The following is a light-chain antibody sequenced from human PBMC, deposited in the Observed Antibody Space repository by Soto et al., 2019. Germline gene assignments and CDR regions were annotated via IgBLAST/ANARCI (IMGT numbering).Light chain of an antibody. Sequence: DIQMTQSPSSLSASVGDRVTITCRASQSISSYLNWYQQKPGKAPKLLIYAASSLQCGVPSRFSGSVSGTDFTLTISSLQPEDFATYYCQQSYSTPRTFGPGTKVDIK. J-gene: IGKJ3*01. CDR1: QSISSY. CDR2: AAS. V-gene: IGKV1-39*01. CDR3: QQSYSTPRT.